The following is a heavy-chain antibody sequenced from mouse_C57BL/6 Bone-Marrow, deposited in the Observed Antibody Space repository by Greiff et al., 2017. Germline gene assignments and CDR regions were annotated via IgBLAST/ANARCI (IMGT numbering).Heavy chain of an antibody. CDR3: TRVHYGSSYYAMDY. D-gene: IGHD1-1*01. CDR1: GFTFSSYA. Sequence: EVQLVESGEGLVKPGGSLKLSCAASGFTFSSYAMSWVRQTPEKRLEWVAYISSGGDYIYYADTVKGRFTISRDNARNTLYLQMSRLKSEDTAMYYCTRVHYGSSYYAMDYCGQGTSVTVSS. J-gene: IGHJ4*01. V-gene: IGHV5-9-1*02. CDR2: ISSGGDYI.